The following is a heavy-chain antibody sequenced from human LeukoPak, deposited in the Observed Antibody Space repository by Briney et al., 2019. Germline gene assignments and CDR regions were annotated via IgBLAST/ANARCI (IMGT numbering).Heavy chain of an antibody. CDR1: GFTFSSYA. D-gene: IGHD6-19*01. J-gene: IGHJ4*02. CDR3: ARDGQPLMIYSSGWQRPHFDY. CDR2: ISYDGSNK. Sequence: GGSLRLSCAASGFTFSSYAMHWVRQAPGKGLEWVAVISYDGSNKYYADSVKGRFTISRDNSKNTLYLQMNSLRAEDTAVYYCARDGQPLMIYSSGWQRPHFDYWGQGTLVTVSS. V-gene: IGHV3-30*04.